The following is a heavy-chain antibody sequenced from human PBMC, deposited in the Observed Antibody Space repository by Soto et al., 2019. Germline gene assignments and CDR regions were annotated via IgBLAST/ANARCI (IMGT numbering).Heavy chain of an antibody. CDR2: INAGNGNT. CDR3: ARDRRYYYGSGSYSQFDP. CDR1: GYTFTSYA. V-gene: IGHV1-3*01. D-gene: IGHD3-10*01. Sequence: GASVEVSCKDSGYTFTSYAIHWVRQAPGQRLEWMGWINAGNGNTKYSQKFQGRVTITRDTSASTAYMELSSLRSEDTAVYYCARDRRYYYGSGSYSQFDPWGQGTLVTVSS. J-gene: IGHJ5*02.